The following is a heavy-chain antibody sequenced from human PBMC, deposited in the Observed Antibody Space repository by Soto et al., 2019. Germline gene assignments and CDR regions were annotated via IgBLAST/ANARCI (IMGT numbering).Heavy chain of an antibody. CDR3: ARGGPDSSGWYSYYMDV. D-gene: IGHD6-19*01. Sequence: SVKVSCKASGGTFSSYTISWVRQAPGQGFEWMGRIIPILGIANYAQKFQGRVTITADKSTSTAHMELSSLRSEDTAVYYCARGGPDSSGWYSYYMDVWGKGTTVTVSS. J-gene: IGHJ6*03. CDR1: GGTFSSYT. V-gene: IGHV1-69*02. CDR2: IIPILGIA.